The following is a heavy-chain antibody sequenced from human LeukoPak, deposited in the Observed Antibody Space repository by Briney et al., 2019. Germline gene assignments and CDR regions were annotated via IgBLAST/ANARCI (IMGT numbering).Heavy chain of an antibody. Sequence: SETLSLTCSVSGGSISSYYWSWIRQPPGKGLEWIGYIHYSGSTNYSPSLKSRVTISVDTSKRQFSLKLTPVTAADTAVYYCARHETDNWFDPWGQGTLVAVSS. CDR3: ARHETDNWFDP. V-gene: IGHV4-59*08. J-gene: IGHJ5*02. CDR2: IHYSGST. CDR1: GGSISSYY. D-gene: IGHD2-21*02.